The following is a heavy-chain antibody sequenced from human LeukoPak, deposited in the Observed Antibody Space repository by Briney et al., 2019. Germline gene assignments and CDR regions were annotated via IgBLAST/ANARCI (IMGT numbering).Heavy chain of an antibody. D-gene: IGHD3/OR15-3a*01. CDR2: IYYSGST. J-gene: IGHJ4*02. CDR3: ARQTGSGLFILP. Sequence: SETLSLTCTVSGGSISSYYWSWIRQPPGKGLEWIGYIYYSGSTNYNPSLKSRVTISLDTSKNQFSLRLTSVTAADTAVYYCARQTGSGLFILPGGQGTLVTVSS. CDR1: GGSISSYY. V-gene: IGHV4-59*08.